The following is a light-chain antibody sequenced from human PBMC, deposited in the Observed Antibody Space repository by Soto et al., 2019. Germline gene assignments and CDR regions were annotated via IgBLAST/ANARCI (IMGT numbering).Light chain of an antibody. J-gene: IGKJ2*01. CDR3: QQYILRPYT. Sequence: EIVMTQSPATLSVSPGGRATLSCRASESVDSNVAWYQQKFGQPPRLLISKASNRATGIPARFSGSGSGTEFTLTISGLQSEDVAVYYCQQYILRPYTFGQGTQVEIK. CDR2: KAS. V-gene: IGKV3D-15*01. CDR1: ESVDSN.